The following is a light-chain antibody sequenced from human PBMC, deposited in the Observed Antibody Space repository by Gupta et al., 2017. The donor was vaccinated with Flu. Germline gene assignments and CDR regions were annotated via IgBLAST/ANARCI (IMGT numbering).Light chain of an antibody. J-gene: IGLJ3*02. Sequence: SSELTPHPAVSVAWGPIASITSHGDSLSSYYDIWYQQPPGPAPVLVIYGENKRPSGIPDRFSGSSAGTTASLTITGARAKAEAEYYCNSRDSSGNHLWVFGGGTKLTVL. CDR2: GEN. V-gene: IGLV3-19*01. CDR1: SLSSYY. CDR3: NSRDSSGNHLWV.